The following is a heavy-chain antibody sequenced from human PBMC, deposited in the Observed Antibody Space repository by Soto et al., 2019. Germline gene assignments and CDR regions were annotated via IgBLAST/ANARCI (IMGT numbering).Heavy chain of an antibody. J-gene: IGHJ6*02. V-gene: IGHV3-33*01. CDR3: ERDQDVWGSYRIYYYYYGMDV. CDR2: IWYDGSNK. D-gene: IGHD3-16*02. CDR1: GFTFSSYG. Sequence: PGGSLRLSCAASGFTFSSYGMHWVRQAPGKGLEWVAVIWYDGSNKYYADSVKGRFTISRDNSKNTLYLQMNSLRAEDTAVYYCERDQDVWGSYRIYYYYYGMDVWGQGTTVTVSS.